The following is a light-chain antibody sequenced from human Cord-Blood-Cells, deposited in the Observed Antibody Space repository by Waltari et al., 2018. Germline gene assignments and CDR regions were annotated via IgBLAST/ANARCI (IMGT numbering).Light chain of an antibody. Sequence: QSALTQPRSVSGSPGQSVTISCTGTSSDVGGYNYVPWYQQHPGKAPKLMIYDVSTRPPGVPDRFSGSKSGNTASLTISGLQAEDEADYYCCSYAGSYTWVFGGGTKLTVL. CDR2: DVS. CDR1: SSDVGGYNY. CDR3: CSYAGSYTWV. V-gene: IGLV2-11*01. J-gene: IGLJ3*02.